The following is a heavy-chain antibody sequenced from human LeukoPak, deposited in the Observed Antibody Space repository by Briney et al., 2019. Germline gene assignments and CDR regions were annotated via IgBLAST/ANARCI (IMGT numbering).Heavy chain of an antibody. CDR2: VNHRGGT. CDR3: VRELAVARAAFDM. J-gene: IGHJ3*02. V-gene: IGHV4-34*01. Sequence: SETLSLTCAVFGGSFSGYYWSWIRQPPGRGLEWIGEVNHRGGTNYNPSLKSRFSISVDTSKTQFSLNLRSVTAADTSVYYCVRELAVARAAFDMWGQGTMVTVSS. CDR1: GGSFSGYY. D-gene: IGHD6-19*01.